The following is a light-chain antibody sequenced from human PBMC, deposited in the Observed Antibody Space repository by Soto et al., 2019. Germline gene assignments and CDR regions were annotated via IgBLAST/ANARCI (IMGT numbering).Light chain of an antibody. CDR2: DVT. Sequence: QSVLTQPRSVSGSPGQSVTISCTGTSSDVGTYDFVSWYQQHPGKAPRLMIFDVTNRPSGVSNRFSGSKSGNTASLTISGLQAEDEADYYCSSYTTSSTRVFGTGTKVNVL. V-gene: IGLV2-14*01. J-gene: IGLJ1*01. CDR1: SSDVGTYDF. CDR3: SSYTTSSTRV.